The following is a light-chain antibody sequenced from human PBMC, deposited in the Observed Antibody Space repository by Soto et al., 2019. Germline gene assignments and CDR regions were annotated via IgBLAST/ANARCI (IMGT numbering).Light chain of an antibody. Sequence: AIRMTQSPSSFSASTGDRVTITCRASQGISSYLAWYQQEPGKAPKLLIYAASTLQSGVPSRFGGSGSGTDFTLTISCLQSEDFATYYCQQYENLPTFGQGTRLEIK. CDR2: AAS. CDR3: QQYENLPT. CDR1: QGISSY. V-gene: IGKV1-8*01. J-gene: IGKJ5*01.